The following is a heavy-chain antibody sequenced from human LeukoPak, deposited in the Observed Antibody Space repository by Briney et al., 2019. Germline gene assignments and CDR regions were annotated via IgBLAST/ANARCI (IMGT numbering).Heavy chain of an antibody. D-gene: IGHD3-10*01. CDR2: ISWNSGSI. Sequence: GGSLRLSRAASGFTFDDYAMHWVRQAPGKGLEWASGISWNSGSIGYADSVKGRFTISRDNAKNSLYLQMNSLRAEDTALYYCAKDYGSGSYPYYFDYWGQGTLVTVSS. CDR1: GFTFDDYA. V-gene: IGHV3-9*01. J-gene: IGHJ4*02. CDR3: AKDYGSGSYPYYFDY.